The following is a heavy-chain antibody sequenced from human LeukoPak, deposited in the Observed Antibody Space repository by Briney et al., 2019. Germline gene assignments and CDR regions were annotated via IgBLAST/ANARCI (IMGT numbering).Heavy chain of an antibody. J-gene: IGHJ4*02. Sequence: GGSLRLSCAASGFTFSSYAMSWVRQAPGKGLEWVSAISGSGGSTYYADSVKGRFTISRDNSKNTLYLQMNSLRAEDTAVYYCATSWRAMVRGVIGDYWGQGTLVTVSS. V-gene: IGHV3-23*01. CDR2: ISGSGGST. CDR3: ATSWRAMVRGVIGDY. CDR1: GFTFSSYA. D-gene: IGHD3-10*01.